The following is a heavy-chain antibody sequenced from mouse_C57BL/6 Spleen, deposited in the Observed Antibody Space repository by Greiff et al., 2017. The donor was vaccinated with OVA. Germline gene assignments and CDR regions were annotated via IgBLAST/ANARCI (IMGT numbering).Heavy chain of an antibody. V-gene: IGHV5-17*01. Sequence: DVMLVESGGGLVKPGGSLKLSCAASGFTFSDYGMHWVRQAPEKGLEWVAYISSGSSTIYYADTVQGRFTISRDNATNTLFLQMTSLRSEDTAMYYCARSGGSSPYYAMDYWGQGTSVTVSS. J-gene: IGHJ4*01. CDR1: GFTFSDYG. CDR2: ISSGSSTI. CDR3: ARSGGSSPYYAMDY. D-gene: IGHD1-1*01.